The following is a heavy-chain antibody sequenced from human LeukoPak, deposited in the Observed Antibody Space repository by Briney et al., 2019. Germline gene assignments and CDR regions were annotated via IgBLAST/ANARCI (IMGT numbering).Heavy chain of an antibody. Sequence: PGGSLRLSCAASGLTFSNYGMHWVRQAPGKGLEWVAVIWYDGGISHYADSVKGRFTISRDNSKNTLNLQMNSLRAEDTAVYYCAVWFGRFNYFDSWGKATLVTVSS. CDR3: AVWFGRFNYFDS. CDR2: IWYDGGIS. CDR1: GLTFSNYG. D-gene: IGHD3-10*01. J-gene: IGHJ4*02. V-gene: IGHV3-33*01.